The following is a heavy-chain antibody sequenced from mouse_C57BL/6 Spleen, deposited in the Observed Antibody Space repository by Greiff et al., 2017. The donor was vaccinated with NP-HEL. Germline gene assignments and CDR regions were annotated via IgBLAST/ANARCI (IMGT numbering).Heavy chain of an antibody. CDR1: GYTFTSYW. D-gene: IGHD1-1*01. J-gene: IGHJ3*01. CDR2: IYPGSGST. Sequence: VQLQQSGAELVKPGASVKMSCKASGYTFTSYWITWVKQRPGQGLEWIGDIYPGSGSTNYNEKFKSKATLTVDTSSSTAYMQLSSLTSEDSAVYYCAAYYGSSYGGFAYWGQGTLVTVSA. V-gene: IGHV1-55*01. CDR3: AAYYGSSYGGFAY.